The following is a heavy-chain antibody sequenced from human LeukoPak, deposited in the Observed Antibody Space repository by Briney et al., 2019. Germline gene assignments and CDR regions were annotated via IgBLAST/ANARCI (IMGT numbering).Heavy chain of an antibody. Sequence: QAGGSLRLSCAASGFTFSGSAMHWVRQASGKGLEWVGRIRSKADSYATAYAVSVKGRFTISRDDSKNTVYLQMNSLKTEDTAVYYCSTANKGYFSWGQGTLVTVSS. V-gene: IGHV3-73*01. CDR3: STANKGYFS. J-gene: IGHJ5*02. CDR1: GFTFSGSA. D-gene: IGHD1-26*01. CDR2: IRSKADSYAT.